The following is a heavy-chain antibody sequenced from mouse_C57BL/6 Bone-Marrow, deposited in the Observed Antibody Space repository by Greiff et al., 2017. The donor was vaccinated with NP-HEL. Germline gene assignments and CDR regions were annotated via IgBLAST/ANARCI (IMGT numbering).Heavy chain of an antibody. CDR3: AREYEGFAY. J-gene: IGHJ3*01. V-gene: IGHV2-2*01. CDR1: GFSLTSYG. D-gene: IGHD2-3*01. CDR2: IWSGGST. Sequence: QVQLKESGPGLVQPSQSLSITCTVSGFSLTSYGVHWVRQSPGKGLEWLGVIWSGGSTDYNVAFISRLSISKNKSKSQGFLKMNGLQADDTAIYYCAREYEGFAYWGQGTLVTVSA.